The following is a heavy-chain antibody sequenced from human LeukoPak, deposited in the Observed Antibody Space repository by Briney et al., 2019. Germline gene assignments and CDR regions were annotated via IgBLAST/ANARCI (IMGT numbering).Heavy chain of an antibody. V-gene: IGHV1-69*04. Sequence: SVKVSCKASGGTFSSYAISWVRQAPGQGLEWMGRIIPIFGIANYAQKFQGRVTITADKSTSTAYMELSSLRSEETAVYYCASGITRYFGYWGQGTLVTVSS. D-gene: IGHD5-24*01. CDR2: IIPIFGIA. CDR1: GGTFSSYA. CDR3: ASGITRYFGY. J-gene: IGHJ4*02.